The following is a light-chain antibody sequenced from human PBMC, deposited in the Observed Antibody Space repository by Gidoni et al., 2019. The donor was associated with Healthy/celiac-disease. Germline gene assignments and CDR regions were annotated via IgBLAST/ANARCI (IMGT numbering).Light chain of an antibody. V-gene: IGKV3-15*01. CDR1: QSVSSN. J-gene: IGKJ1*01. Sequence: EIVMTQSPATLSVSPGERATLSCRASQSVSSNLAWYQQKPGQAPRLLIYGASTRATGIPARFSGSGSGTEFTLTISSLQSEDFAVYYCQQYKRWTFXQXTKVEIK. CDR3: QQYKRWT. CDR2: GAS.